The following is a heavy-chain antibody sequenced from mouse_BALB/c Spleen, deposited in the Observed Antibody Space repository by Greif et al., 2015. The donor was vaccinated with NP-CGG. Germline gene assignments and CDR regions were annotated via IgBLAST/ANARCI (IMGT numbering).Heavy chain of an antibody. CDR1: GYTFTSYW. CDR2: INPSTGYT. J-gene: IGHJ3*01. CDR3: ARREVTTAY. Sequence: QVQLQQSGAELAKPGASVKMSCKASGYTFTSYWMHWVKQRPGQGLEWIGYINPSTGYTEYNQKFKDKATLTADKSSSTAYMQLSSLTSEDSAVYDCARREVTTAYWGQGTLVTVSA. D-gene: IGHD2-2*01. V-gene: IGHV1-7*01.